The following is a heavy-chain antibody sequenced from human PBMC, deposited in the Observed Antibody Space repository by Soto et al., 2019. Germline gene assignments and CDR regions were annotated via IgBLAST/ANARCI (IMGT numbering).Heavy chain of an antibody. CDR1: GYTFTGYY. D-gene: IGHD3-22*01. Sequence: ASVKVSCKASGYTFTGYYMHWVRQAPGQGLEWMGWINPNSGGTNYAQKFQGRVTMTRDTSISTAYMELSRLRSDDTAVYYCASSPYYYDSSGYYFIDIWGQGTQVTVSS. J-gene: IGHJ4*02. V-gene: IGHV1-2*02. CDR2: INPNSGGT. CDR3: ASSPYYYDSSGYYFIDI.